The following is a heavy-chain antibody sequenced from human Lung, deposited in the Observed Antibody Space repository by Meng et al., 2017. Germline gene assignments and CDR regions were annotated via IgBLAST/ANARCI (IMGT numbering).Heavy chain of an antibody. D-gene: IGHD4-17*01. CDR3: TISDYGNFDY. Sequence: QVQLVQSGAEVTKPGAPVKVSCKASGYTFTSYYMHWVRQAPGQGLEWMGIIDPSGGSTDYAQKFQGRVTVTGDTSTSTVYMDLSSLRSEDTAVYYCTISDYGNFDYWGQGTLVTVSS. V-gene: IGHV1-46*03. CDR2: IDPSGGST. J-gene: IGHJ4*02. CDR1: GYTFTSYY.